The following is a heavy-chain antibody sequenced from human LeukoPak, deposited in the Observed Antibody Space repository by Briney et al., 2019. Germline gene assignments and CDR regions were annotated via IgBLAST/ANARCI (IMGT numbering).Heavy chain of an antibody. D-gene: IGHD1-26*01. CDR1: GGSFSGYY. J-gene: IGHJ4*02. CDR3: ARGGVGATWGVVDY. V-gene: IGHV4-34*01. CDR2: INHSGST. Sequence: PSETLSLTCAVYGGSFSGYYWSWIRQPPGKGLEWIGEINHSGSTNYNPSLKSRVTISVDTSKNQFSLKLSSVTAADTAVYYCARGGVGATWGVVDYWGQGTLVTVSS.